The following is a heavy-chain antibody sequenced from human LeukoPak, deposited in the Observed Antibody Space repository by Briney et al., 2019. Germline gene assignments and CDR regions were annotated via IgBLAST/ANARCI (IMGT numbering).Heavy chain of an antibody. CDR2: ISSSGSTI. CDR3: AREKRYCSGGSCYHDAFVI. J-gene: IGHJ3*02. CDR1: GFIFSSYW. D-gene: IGHD2-15*01. V-gene: IGHV3-48*04. Sequence: GGSLRLSCAASGFIFSSYWMSWVRQAPGKGLDWVSYISSSGSTIYYADSVKGRFTISRDNAKNSLYLQMNSLRAEDTAVYYCAREKRYCSGGSCYHDAFVIWGQGTMVTVSS.